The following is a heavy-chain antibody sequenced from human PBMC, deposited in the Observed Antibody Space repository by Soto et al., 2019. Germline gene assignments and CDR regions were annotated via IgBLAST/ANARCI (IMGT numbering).Heavy chain of an antibody. J-gene: IGHJ4*02. CDR1: GYTLTSYA. D-gene: IGHD5-18*01. CDR3: ARGLNGYLHYFDY. CDR2: INAGNGNT. V-gene: IGHV1-3*01. Sequence: ASVKVSCKDSGYTLTSYAMHWVRQAPGQRLEWMGWINAGNGNTKYSQKFQGRVTITRDTSASTAYMELSSLRSEDTAVYYCARGLNGYLHYFDYWGQGTLVTVSS.